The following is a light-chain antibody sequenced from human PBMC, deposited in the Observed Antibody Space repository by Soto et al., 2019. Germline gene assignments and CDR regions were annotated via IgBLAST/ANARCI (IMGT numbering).Light chain of an antibody. CDR3: HQRYSPPPT. Sequence: DIEMNQSPSTLSVSVGDRVTITCRASQSISSLLAWYQQKPGQAPKLLIFSASSLQTGVPSRFSGSGSGTDFTLTVSSLQPEDFAPYYCHQRYSPPPTFGQGTRLEIK. CDR2: SAS. CDR1: QSISSL. V-gene: IGKV1-39*01. J-gene: IGKJ5*01.